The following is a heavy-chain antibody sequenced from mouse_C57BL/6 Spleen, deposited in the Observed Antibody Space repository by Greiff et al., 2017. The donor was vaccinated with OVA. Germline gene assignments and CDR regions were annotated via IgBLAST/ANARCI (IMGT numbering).Heavy chain of an antibody. D-gene: IGHD2-1*01. J-gene: IGHJ3*01. CDR1: GFTFSDYG. CDR2: ISSGSSTI. Sequence: EVHLVESGGGLVKPGGSLKLSCAASGFTFSDYGLHWVRQAPEKGLEWVAYISSGSSTIYYADTVKGRFTISRDNAKNTLFLQMTSLRSENTDMYYCARREGNYDPFAYWGQGTLVTVSA. V-gene: IGHV5-17*01. CDR3: ARREGNYDPFAY.